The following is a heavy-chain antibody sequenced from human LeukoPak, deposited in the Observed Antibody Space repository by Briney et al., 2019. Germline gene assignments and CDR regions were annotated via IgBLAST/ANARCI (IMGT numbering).Heavy chain of an antibody. CDR2: ISYDGSKK. Sequence: PGGSLRLSCAASGFTFSSYGMHWVRQAPGKGLEWVAVISYDGSKKFYADSVRGRFTISRDNSKNTLYLQMNSLRAEDTAVYYCAKDRYYGSGTYYFDYWGQGTLVTVSS. V-gene: IGHV3-30*18. CDR1: GFTFSSYG. CDR3: AKDRYYGSGTYYFDY. D-gene: IGHD3-10*01. J-gene: IGHJ4*02.